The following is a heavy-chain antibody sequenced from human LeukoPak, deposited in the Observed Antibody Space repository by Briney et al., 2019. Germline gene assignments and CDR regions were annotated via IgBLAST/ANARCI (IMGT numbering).Heavy chain of an antibody. V-gene: IGHV3-23*01. CDR3: ARPRSVVPAAIHYFDY. D-gene: IGHD2-2*02. J-gene: IGHJ4*02. CDR2: ISGSGGST. Sequence: GGSLRLSCAASGFTFSSYAMSWVRQAPGKGLEWVSAISGSGGSTYYADSVKGRFTISRDNSKNTLYLQMNSLRAEDTAVYYRARPRSVVPAAIHYFDYWGQGTLVTVSS. CDR1: GFTFSSYA.